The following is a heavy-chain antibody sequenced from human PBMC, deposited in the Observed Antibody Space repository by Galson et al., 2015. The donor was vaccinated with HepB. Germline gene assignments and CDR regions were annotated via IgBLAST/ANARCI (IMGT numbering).Heavy chain of an antibody. Sequence: SLRLSCAASGFTFSSYGMHWVRQAPGKGLEWVAVISYDGSNKYYADSVKGRFTISRDNSKNTLYLQMNSLRAEDTAVYYCAKDKEQWLVGGFDYWGQGTLVTVSS. D-gene: IGHD6-19*01. CDR2: ISYDGSNK. CDR3: AKDKEQWLVGGFDY. V-gene: IGHV3-30*18. J-gene: IGHJ4*02. CDR1: GFTFSSYG.